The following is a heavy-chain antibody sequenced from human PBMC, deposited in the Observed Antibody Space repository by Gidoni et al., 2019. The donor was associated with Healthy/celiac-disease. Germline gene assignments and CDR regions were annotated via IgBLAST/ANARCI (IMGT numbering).Heavy chain of an antibody. CDR3: AKVVAAAGYYYYGMDV. J-gene: IGHJ6*02. CDR1: GFTFSSYA. Sequence: EVQLLASGGGLVQPGGSLRLSCAASGFTFSSYAMSWVRQAPGKGLEWVSAISGSGGSTYYADSVKGRFTISRDNSKNTLYLQMNSLRAEDTAVYYCAKVVAAAGYYYYGMDVWGQGTTVTVSS. V-gene: IGHV3-23*01. D-gene: IGHD6-13*01. CDR2: ISGSGGST.